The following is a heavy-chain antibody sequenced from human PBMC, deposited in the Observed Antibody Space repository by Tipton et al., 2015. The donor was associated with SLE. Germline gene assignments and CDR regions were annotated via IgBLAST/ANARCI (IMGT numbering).Heavy chain of an antibody. V-gene: IGHV4-59*01. CDR3: ARGEPEGLTTNTFDI. CDR2: IYYSGST. J-gene: IGHJ3*02. D-gene: IGHD1-1*01. Sequence: TLSLTCAVYGGSLSDYYWSWIRQPPGKGLEWLAYIYYSGSTNYNPSLKSRVTISVDTSKNQVSLNLASVTAADAAVYYCARGEPEGLTTNTFDIWGQGTEVTVAS. CDR1: GGSLSDYY.